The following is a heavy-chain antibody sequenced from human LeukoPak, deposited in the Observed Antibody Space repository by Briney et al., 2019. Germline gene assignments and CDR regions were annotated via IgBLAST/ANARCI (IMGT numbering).Heavy chain of an antibody. CDR2: INTNTGNP. CDR1: GYTFTSYA. CDR3: ARRGAYYYDSSGYYYVAFDY. J-gene: IGHJ4*02. D-gene: IGHD3-22*01. Sequence: GASVKVSCKASGYTFTSYAMNWVRQAPGQGLEWMGWINTNTGNPTYAQGFTGRFVFSLDTSVSTAYLQISSLKAEDTAVYYCARRGAYYYDSSGYYYVAFDYWGQGTLVTVSS. V-gene: IGHV7-4-1*02.